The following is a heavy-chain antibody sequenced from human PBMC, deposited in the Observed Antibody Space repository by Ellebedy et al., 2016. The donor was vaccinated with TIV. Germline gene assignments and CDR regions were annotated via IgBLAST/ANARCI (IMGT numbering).Heavy chain of an antibody. J-gene: IGHJ5*02. CDR3: ARDRGGWCGGDVCDPIGWFDT. Sequence: AASVKVSCKALRYTLTSYYLHWVRQAPGQGLEWMGQINPSDGTTTYAQKFQGNVTMTGDTSTSTVYMELNSLRPDDTAVYFCARDRGGWCGGDVCDPIGWFDTWGQGTLVTVSS. CDR1: RYTLTSYY. D-gene: IGHD2-21*01. V-gene: IGHV1-46*01. CDR2: INPSDGTT.